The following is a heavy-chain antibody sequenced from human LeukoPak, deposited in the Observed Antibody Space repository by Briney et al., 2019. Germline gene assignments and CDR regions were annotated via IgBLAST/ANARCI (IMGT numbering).Heavy chain of an antibody. D-gene: IGHD2-8*01. J-gene: IGHJ5*02. CDR3: ARLGYCTNAVCYNWFDP. Sequence: SETLSLTCTVSGAYISSSGYYWAWIRQPPGENLGWFGRISYRGSTHYNRSLQSRDTICLDTSRNQFSLKLSSVTAADTAVYYCARLGYCTNAVCYNWFDPWGQGTLVTVFS. V-gene: IGHV4-39*01. CDR1: GAYISSSGYY. CDR2: ISYRGST.